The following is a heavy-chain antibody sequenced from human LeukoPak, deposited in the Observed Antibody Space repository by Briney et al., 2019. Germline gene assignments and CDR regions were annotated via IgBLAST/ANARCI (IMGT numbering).Heavy chain of an antibody. Sequence: PGGSLRLSCAASGFTFSSYAMHWVRQAPGMGLEWVAVISYDGSNKYYADSVKGRFTISRDNSKNTLYLQMNSLRAEDTAVYYCARASSGFDYWGQGTLVTVSS. CDR1: GFTFSSYA. J-gene: IGHJ4*02. CDR2: ISYDGSNK. D-gene: IGHD6-19*01. V-gene: IGHV3-30*04. CDR3: ARASSGFDY.